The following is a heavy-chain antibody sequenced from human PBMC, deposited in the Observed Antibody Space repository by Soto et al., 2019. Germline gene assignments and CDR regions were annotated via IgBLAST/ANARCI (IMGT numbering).Heavy chain of an antibody. J-gene: IGHJ4*02. CDR3: ARVKLAGRGGFDY. D-gene: IGHD2-15*01. V-gene: IGHV6-1*01. CDR1: GDSVSSNGAA. Sequence: SQTLSLTCAISGDSVSSNGAAWNWIRQSPSRGLEWLGRTYYRSRWYSDYAPSVKSRITVNPDTSQNHFSLELTSVTAADTAVYYCARVKLAGRGGFDYWGLGTLVTVSS. CDR2: TYYRSRWYS.